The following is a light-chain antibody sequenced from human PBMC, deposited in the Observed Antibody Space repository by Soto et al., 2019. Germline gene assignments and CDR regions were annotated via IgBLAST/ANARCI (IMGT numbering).Light chain of an antibody. CDR1: QSVNSN. CDR3: QQYNNWPPAYT. J-gene: IGKJ2*01. V-gene: IGKV3-15*01. Sequence: EIVVTQSPATLSVSPGERATLSCRASQSVNSNLAWYQQRPGQAPRLLIYDVSSRATGIPARFSASGSGTEFTLTISSLQSEDFAVYYCQQYNNWPPAYTFGQGTKLEIK. CDR2: DVS.